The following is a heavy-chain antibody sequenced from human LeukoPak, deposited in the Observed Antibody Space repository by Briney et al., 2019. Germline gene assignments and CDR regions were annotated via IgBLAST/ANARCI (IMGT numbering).Heavy chain of an antibody. CDR3: ARDRGAVAGVVDH. Sequence: GGSLRLSCAASGFTFSSYAMSWVRQAPGKGLEWVSAISGSGGSTYYADSVKGRFTISRDNSKNTLYLQMNSLRTEDTAVYSCARDRGAVAGVVDHWGQGTLVTVSS. CDR2: ISGSGGST. D-gene: IGHD6-19*01. J-gene: IGHJ5*02. V-gene: IGHV3-23*01. CDR1: GFTFSSYA.